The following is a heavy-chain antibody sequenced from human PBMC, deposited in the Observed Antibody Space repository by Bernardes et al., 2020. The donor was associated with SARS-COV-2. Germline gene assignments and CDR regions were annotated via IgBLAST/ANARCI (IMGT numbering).Heavy chain of an antibody. V-gene: IGHV1-18*01. Sequence: ASVKVSCKASGYTFTSYGISWVRQAPGQGLEWMGWISAYNGNTDYAPKFQARVTMTTDTSTSTAYMELRSLRSDDTAVYYCARDDSSSPYYYYGMDVWGQGTTVTVSS. D-gene: IGHD6-6*01. CDR3: ARDDSSSPYYYYGMDV. J-gene: IGHJ6*02. CDR2: ISAYNGNT. CDR1: GYTFTSYG.